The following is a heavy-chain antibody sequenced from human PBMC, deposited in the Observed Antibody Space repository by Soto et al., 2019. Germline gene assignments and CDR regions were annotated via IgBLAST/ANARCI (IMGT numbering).Heavy chain of an antibody. CDR1: GGSFSGYY. CDR3: ARGGSGSPIRYFDWLSTYYFDY. D-gene: IGHD3-9*01. Sequence: SETLSLTCAVYGGSFSGYYWSWIRQPPGKGLEWIGEINHSGSTNYNPSLKSRVTISVDTSKNQFSLKLSSVTAADTAVYYCARGGSGSPIRYFDWLSTYYFDYWGQGTLVTVSS. V-gene: IGHV4-34*01. CDR2: INHSGST. J-gene: IGHJ4*02.